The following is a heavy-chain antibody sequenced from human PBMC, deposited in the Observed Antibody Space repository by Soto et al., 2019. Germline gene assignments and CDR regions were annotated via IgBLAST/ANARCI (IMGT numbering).Heavy chain of an antibody. V-gene: IGHV3-33*01. D-gene: IGHD3-16*01. CDR3: ARGTGTITFGGVMEAGNDY. Sequence: GGSLRLSCAASGFTFSSYGMHWVRQAPGKGLEWVAVIWYDGSNKYYADSVKGRFTISRDNSKNTLYLQMNSLRAEDTAVYYCARGTGTITFGGVMEAGNDYWGQGTLVTVSS. CDR1: GFTFSSYG. CDR2: IWYDGSNK. J-gene: IGHJ4*02.